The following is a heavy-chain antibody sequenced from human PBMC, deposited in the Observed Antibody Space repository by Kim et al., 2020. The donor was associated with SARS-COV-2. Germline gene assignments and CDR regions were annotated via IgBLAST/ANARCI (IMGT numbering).Heavy chain of an antibody. CDR1: GFTFSSYA. CDR2: ISYDGSDK. J-gene: IGHJ4*02. V-gene: IGHV3-30*04. Sequence: GGSLRLSSAASGFTFSSYAMHWVRQAPGKGLEWVAVISYDGSDKYYANSVKGRFTISRDNSKNTLYLQMNSLRAEDTAVYYCARDGWIAASAFDYWGQGTLVTVSS. CDR3: ARDGWIAASAFDY. D-gene: IGHD6-13*01.